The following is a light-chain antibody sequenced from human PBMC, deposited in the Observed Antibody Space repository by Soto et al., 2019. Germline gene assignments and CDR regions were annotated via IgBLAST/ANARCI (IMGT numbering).Light chain of an antibody. V-gene: IGLV2-14*03. CDR3: SSYTTSFTYV. CDR2: DVS. J-gene: IGLJ1*01. Sequence: QSALTQPASVSGSPGQSIAISCTGTSSDVGAYNYVSWYQQYPGKAPKLMIYDVSNRPSRVSDRFSGSKSGNTASLTISGLQAEDEADYYCSSYTTSFTYVFGTGTKLTVL. CDR1: SSDVGAYNY.